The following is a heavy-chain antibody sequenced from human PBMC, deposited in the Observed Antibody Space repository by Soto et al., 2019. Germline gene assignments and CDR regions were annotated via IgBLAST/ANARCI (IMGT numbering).Heavy chain of an antibody. CDR3: ATSGSYYGWFDP. D-gene: IGHD3-10*01. CDR2: MYYSGST. J-gene: IGHJ5*02. Sequence: SETLSLTCTVSGGSISSRNYYWGWIRQPPGKGLEWIGNMYYSGSTYYNPSLKSRVTISVDTSKNQFSLKLSSVTAADTAVYYCATSGSYYGWFDPWGQGTLVTVSS. V-gene: IGHV4-39*01. CDR1: GGSISSRNYY.